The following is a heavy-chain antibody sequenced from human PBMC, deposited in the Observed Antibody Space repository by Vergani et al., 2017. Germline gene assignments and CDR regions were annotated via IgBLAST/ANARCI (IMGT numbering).Heavy chain of an antibody. V-gene: IGHV3-30*18. Sequence: QVQLVESGGGVVQPGRSLRLPCAASGFTFSSYVMHWVRQAPGKGLEWVAVISYDGSNKYYADSVKGPFTISKDNSKNTLYLQMNSLRAEDTAVYYCAKVITGTTRYDYYDCMDVWSKGTTVTVSS. CDR3: AKVITGTTRYDYYDCMDV. D-gene: IGHD1-20*01. CDR1: GFTFSSYV. CDR2: ISYDGSNK. J-gene: IGHJ6*03.